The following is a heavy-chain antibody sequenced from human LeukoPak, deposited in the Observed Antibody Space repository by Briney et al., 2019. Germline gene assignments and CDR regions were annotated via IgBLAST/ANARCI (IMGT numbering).Heavy chain of an antibody. D-gene: IGHD4-17*01. Sequence: GGSLRLSCAASGFTFSSYGMHWVRQAPGKGLEWVAVISYDGSNKYYADSVKGRFTISRDNSKNTLYLQMNSLRAEDTAVYYCAKEESSYGDYPQYYFDYWGQGTLVTVSS. CDR3: AKEESSYGDYPQYYFDY. J-gene: IGHJ4*02. V-gene: IGHV3-30*18. CDR1: GFTFSSYG. CDR2: ISYDGSNK.